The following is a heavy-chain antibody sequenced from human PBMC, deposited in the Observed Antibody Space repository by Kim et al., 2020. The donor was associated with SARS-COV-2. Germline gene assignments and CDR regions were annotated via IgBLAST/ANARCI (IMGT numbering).Heavy chain of an antibody. J-gene: IGHJ4*02. CDR2: YYNSGST. CDR1: GDSISTSPYY. Sequence: SETLSLTCTVSGDSISTSPYYWGWIRQSPGTGLQCIGTYYNSGSTYYNPSLRGRPTVSADRSKNQFSLTLNSVTAADTAVHYCARLSRNSGMVDYWGQGTLVTVSS. V-gene: IGHV4-39*01. CDR3: ARLSRNSGMVDY. D-gene: IGHD3-10*01.